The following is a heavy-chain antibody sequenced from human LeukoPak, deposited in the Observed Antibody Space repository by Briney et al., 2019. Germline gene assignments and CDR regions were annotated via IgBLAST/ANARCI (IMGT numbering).Heavy chain of an antibody. D-gene: IGHD4-17*01. CDR2: IYPGDSDT. Sequence: GESLKISCKGSGYSFTSHWIGWVRQMPGKGLEWMGIIYPGDSDTRYSPSFQGQVTISADKSISTAYLQWSSLKASDTAMYYCARPHHQGLYGDYYDYWGQGTLVTVSS. J-gene: IGHJ4*02. V-gene: IGHV5-51*01. CDR1: GYSFTSHW. CDR3: ARPHHQGLYGDYYDY.